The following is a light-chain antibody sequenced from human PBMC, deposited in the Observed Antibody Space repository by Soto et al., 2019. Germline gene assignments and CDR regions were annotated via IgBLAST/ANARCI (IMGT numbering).Light chain of an antibody. CDR3: SSYTSTNSWV. Sequence: QSALTQPASVSGSPGQSITISCTGSSSDVGGYIYVSWYQQNSGKAPKLMIYEVSNRPSGVSSRFSGSKSGNTASLTISGLQTEDEADYYCSSYTSTNSWVFGGGTKLTVL. V-gene: IGLV2-14*01. CDR1: SSDVGGYIY. J-gene: IGLJ3*02. CDR2: EVS.